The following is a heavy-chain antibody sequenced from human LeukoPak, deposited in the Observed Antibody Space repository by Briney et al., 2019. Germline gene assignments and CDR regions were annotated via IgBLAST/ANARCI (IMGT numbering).Heavy chain of an antibody. CDR2: ISGSGGST. CDR3: AIDRYHYVFRGDPYDI. D-gene: IGHD3-16*01. CDR1: GFTFSSYA. J-gene: IGHJ3*02. V-gene: IGHV3-23*01. Sequence: GGSLRLSCAASGFTFSSYAMSWVSQAPGKGLEWVSAISGSGGSTYYADSVKGRFTISRDNSKNTLYLQMNSLRAEGTAVYYCAIDRYHYVFRGDPYDIWGKLTTVTV.